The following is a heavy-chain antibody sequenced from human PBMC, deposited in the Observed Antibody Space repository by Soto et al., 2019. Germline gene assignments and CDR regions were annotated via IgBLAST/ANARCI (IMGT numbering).Heavy chain of an antibody. V-gene: IGHV1-18*01. CDR1: GYTFTSYS. J-gene: IGHJ5*02. D-gene: IGHD6-6*01. Sequence: ASVKVSCKASGYTFTSYSISWVRQAPGQGLEWMGWISAYNGNTNYAQKLQGRVTMTTDTSTSTAYMELRSLRSDDTAVYYCARWDSSSFLNWFDPWGQGTLVTVSS. CDR3: ARWDSSSFLNWFDP. CDR2: ISAYNGNT.